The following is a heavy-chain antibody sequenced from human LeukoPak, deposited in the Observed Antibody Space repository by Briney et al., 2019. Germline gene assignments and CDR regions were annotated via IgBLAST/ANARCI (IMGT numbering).Heavy chain of an antibody. CDR2: INPNIGTT. CDR3: ARRYDSRGPVTFDF. CDR1: GYTFTDHT. Sequence: GASVEVSCEASGYTFTDHTIHWVRQAPGQGLEWMGWINPNIGTTNYAKRFQGRLTVTRDTSINTAFMELSSLNPDDTAVFYCARRYDSRGPVTFDFWGQGTLVTVSS. J-gene: IGHJ3*01. D-gene: IGHD3-22*01. V-gene: IGHV1-2*02.